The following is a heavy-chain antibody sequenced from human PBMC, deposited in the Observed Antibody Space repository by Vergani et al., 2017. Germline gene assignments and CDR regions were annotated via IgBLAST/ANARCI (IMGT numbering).Heavy chain of an antibody. Sequence: QLQLQQSGPGLVKPSETLFLTCTVSADSISSGSYYWGWIRQPPGKSLEWIGSIYYSGLTYYNPSLKSRVAISVDTSKNQFSLQVTSVTAADTAVYVCARQRSGSGWSPGDFDDWGQGSLVTVSS. CDR1: ADSISSGSYY. J-gene: IGHJ4*02. CDR3: ARQRSGSGWSPGDFDD. CDR2: IYYSGLT. V-gene: IGHV4-39*01. D-gene: IGHD6-19*01.